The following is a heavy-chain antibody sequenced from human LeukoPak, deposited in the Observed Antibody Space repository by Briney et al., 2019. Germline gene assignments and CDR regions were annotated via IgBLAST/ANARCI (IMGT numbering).Heavy chain of an antibody. V-gene: IGHV4-34*01. CDR1: GGSFSGYY. Sequence: SETLSLTCVVYGGSFSGYYWSWIRQPPGKGLEWLGEINRSGSTNYNPSLKSRVTISVDTSKNQFSLRLSSVTAADTAVYYCARGLRYCSSTSCQSSRFDYWGQGTLVTVSS. CDR3: ARGLRYCSSTSCQSSRFDY. J-gene: IGHJ4*02. D-gene: IGHD2-2*01. CDR2: INRSGST.